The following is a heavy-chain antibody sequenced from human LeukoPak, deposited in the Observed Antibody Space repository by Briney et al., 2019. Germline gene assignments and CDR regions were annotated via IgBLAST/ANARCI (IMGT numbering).Heavy chain of an antibody. Sequence: GGSLRLSCTASGFTLSSYEMSWIRQAPGKGLEWVSSIDYSGGDTHYAGSVKGRFTISRDNSKNTLYLQLSSLRGDDTAVYYCARDIASCTHTTCYDIRFDSWGQGTLVTVSS. CDR3: ARDIASCTHTTCYDIRFDS. CDR1: GFTLSSYE. V-gene: IGHV3-23*01. D-gene: IGHD2-15*01. CDR2: IDYSGGDT. J-gene: IGHJ5*01.